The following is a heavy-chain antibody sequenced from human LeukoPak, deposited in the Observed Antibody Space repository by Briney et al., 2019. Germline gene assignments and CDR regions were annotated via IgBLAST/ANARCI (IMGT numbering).Heavy chain of an antibody. CDR2: IYYTGST. D-gene: IGHD5-24*01. J-gene: IGHJ4*02. CDR3: ARSDQRWLYSDY. V-gene: IGHV4-31*03. Sequence: PSETLSLTCTVSGGSISSGGYYWTWIRQHPGKGLEWIGYIYYTGSTFSNPSLKSRVIISVDTSKNQFSLKLSSVTAADTAVYYCARSDQRWLYSDYWGQGTLVTVSS. CDR1: GGSISSGGYY.